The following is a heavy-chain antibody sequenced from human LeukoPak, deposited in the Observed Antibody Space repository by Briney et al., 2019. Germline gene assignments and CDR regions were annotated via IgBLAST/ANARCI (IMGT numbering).Heavy chain of an antibody. D-gene: IGHD3-22*01. CDR2: ISVYNGNT. Sequence: ASVKVSCKASGYTXSNYGITWVRQAPGQGLEWMGWISVYNGNTNFAQKLKGRVTMTTDTSTSTAYLELRSLRSDDTATYYCARTYDATGYYFPPYDCWGQGTLVTVSS. CDR1: GYTXSNYG. V-gene: IGHV1-18*01. CDR3: ARTYDATGYYFPPYDC. J-gene: IGHJ4*02.